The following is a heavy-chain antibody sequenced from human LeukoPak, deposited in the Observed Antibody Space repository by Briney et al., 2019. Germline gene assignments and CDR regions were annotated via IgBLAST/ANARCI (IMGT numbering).Heavy chain of an antibody. V-gene: IGHV3-7*01. CDR3: ARDRDFFGSGRARNGRDFFDY. Sequence: GGSLRLSCAASGFTFSSYWMSWVRQAPGKGLEWVANIKQDGSDTYYVDSVKGRFTISRDNAKNSLYLQMNSLRAEDTAMYYCARDRDFFGSGRARNGRDFFDYWGQGTLVAVSS. J-gene: IGHJ4*02. CDR1: GFTFSSYW. D-gene: IGHD3-10*01. CDR2: IKQDGSDT.